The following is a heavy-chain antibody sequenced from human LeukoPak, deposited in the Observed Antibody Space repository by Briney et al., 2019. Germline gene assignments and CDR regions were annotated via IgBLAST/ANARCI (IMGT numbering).Heavy chain of an antibody. CDR1: GYTFTGFH. V-gene: IGHV1-2*02. J-gene: IGHJ4*02. CDR2: INPSSGDT. D-gene: IGHD3-16*01. CDR3: TTSPGDPFDY. Sequence: ASVKVPCKASGYTFTGFHIHWVRQAPGQGLEYMGWINPSSGDTNYAQKFQGRVTMTRDTSISTAYMELSSLRFDDTAVYYCTTSPGDPFDYWGQGTLVTVSS.